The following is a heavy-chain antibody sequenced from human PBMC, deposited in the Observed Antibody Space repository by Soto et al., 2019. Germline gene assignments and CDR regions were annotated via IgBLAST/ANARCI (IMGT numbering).Heavy chain of an antibody. D-gene: IGHD2-8*01. Sequence: GSLRLSCAASGFTFSNAWMSWVRQAPGKGLEWVGRIKSKTDGGTTDYAAPVKGRFTISRDDSKNTLYLQMNSLKTEDTAVYYCTTGTNGEDYYGMDVWGQGTTVTVSS. CDR3: TTGTNGEDYYGMDV. V-gene: IGHV3-15*01. CDR2: IKSKTDGGTT. J-gene: IGHJ6*02. CDR1: GFTFSNAW.